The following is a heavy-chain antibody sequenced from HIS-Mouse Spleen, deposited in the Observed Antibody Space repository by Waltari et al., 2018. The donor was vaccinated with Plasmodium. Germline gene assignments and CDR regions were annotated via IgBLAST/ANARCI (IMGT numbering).Heavy chain of an antibody. Sequence: EVQLVESGGGWVQPGGSLSLSWAASGFTFGSYWMSWVRQAPGKGLVWVANIKQDGSEKYYVDSVKGRFPISRDNAKNSLYLQMNSLRAEDTAVYYCASSWYWYFDLWGRGTLVTVSS. V-gene: IGHV3-7*01. CDR1: GFTFGSYW. J-gene: IGHJ2*01. CDR3: ASSWYWYFDL. CDR2: IKQDGSEK. D-gene: IGHD6-13*01.